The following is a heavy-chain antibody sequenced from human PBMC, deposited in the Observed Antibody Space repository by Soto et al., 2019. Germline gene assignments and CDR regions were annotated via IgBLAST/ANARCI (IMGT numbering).Heavy chain of an antibody. V-gene: IGHV4-34*01. CDR2: FNPGGST. D-gene: IGHD1-26*01. CDR3: ARSAASFGGASYLGA. Sequence: SETLSLTCGVHGGPFSGFFWSWIRQSPGKGLEWIGEFNPGGSTNYNPSLKSRLTISADRSTSQVSLRLTSVTAADAAVYFCARSAASFGGASYLGAWGQGTLFTVSS. CDR1: GGPFSGFF. J-gene: IGHJ5*02.